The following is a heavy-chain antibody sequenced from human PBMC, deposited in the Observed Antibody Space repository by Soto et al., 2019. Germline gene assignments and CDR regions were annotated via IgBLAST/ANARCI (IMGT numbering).Heavy chain of an antibody. CDR2: VYHSGTT. CDR1: GVSISVSVNY. Sequence: SETLSLTCTLSGVSISVSVNYWGWIRQPPGKGLEWIGSVYHSGTTYYNPSLKSRVTVSADTSKNHFSLRLSSVTAADTAVYYCAATSSGGSLAGDYWGLGILVTVS. D-gene: IGHD6-19*01. CDR3: AATSSGGSLAGDY. J-gene: IGHJ4*02. V-gene: IGHV4-39*02.